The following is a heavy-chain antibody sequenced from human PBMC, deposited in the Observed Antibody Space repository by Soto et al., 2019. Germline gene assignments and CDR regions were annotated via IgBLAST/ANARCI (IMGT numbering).Heavy chain of an antibody. J-gene: IGHJ3*02. CDR1: GGSVNSGNYY. CDR2: MSHSGGT. V-gene: IGHV4-34*01. Sequence: QVQLQQWGAGLLKPSETLSLTCAVFGGSVNSGNYYWSWIRQPPGKGLEWIGEMSHSGGTHFNPSLQSRVTISVDTSKNQFSQKMSSVTAADTALYYCARVERGTATTVVDAFDIWGPGTMVTVSS. CDR3: ARVERGTATTVVDAFDI. D-gene: IGHD1-1*01.